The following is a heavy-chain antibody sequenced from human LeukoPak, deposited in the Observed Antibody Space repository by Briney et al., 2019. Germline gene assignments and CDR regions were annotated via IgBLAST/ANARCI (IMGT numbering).Heavy chain of an antibody. CDR3: ARVGRSWSGYNYLDY. CDR1: GYTFTSYG. J-gene: IGHJ4*02. D-gene: IGHD3-3*01. V-gene: IGHV1-18*01. Sequence: ASVKVSCKASGYTFTSYGISWVRQAPGQGLEWMGWISAYNGNTNYAQKLQGRVTMTTDTSTSTAYMELRSLRSDDTAVYHCARVGRSWSGYNYLDYWGQGTLVTVSS. CDR2: ISAYNGNT.